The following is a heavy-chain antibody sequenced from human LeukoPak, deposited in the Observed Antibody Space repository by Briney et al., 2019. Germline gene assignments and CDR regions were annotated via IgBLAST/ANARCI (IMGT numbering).Heavy chain of an antibody. J-gene: IGHJ6*03. CDR3: ARLEQLVTLYYYYYYKDV. CDR2: INTNTGNP. CDR1: GYTFTSYA. Sequence: GASVKVSCKASGYTFTSYAMNWVRQAPGQGLEWMGWINTNTGNPTYAQGFTGRFVFSLDTSVSTAYLQISSLKAEDTAVYYCARLEQLVTLYYYYYYKDVWGKGTTVTVSS. V-gene: IGHV7-4-1*02. D-gene: IGHD6-13*01.